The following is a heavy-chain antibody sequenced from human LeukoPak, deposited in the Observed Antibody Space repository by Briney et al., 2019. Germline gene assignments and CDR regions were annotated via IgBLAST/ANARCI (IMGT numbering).Heavy chain of an antibody. CDR2: INHSGST. D-gene: IGHD1-26*01. CDR1: GGSFSGYY. Sequence: SETLSLTCAVYGGSFSGYYWSWIRQPPGKGLEWIGEINHSGSTNYNPSLKSRVTISVDTSKNRFSLNLTSVTAADTAVYYCAKSGGTWSYYYWGQGTLVIVSS. J-gene: IGHJ4*02. CDR3: AKSGGTWSYYY. V-gene: IGHV4-34*01.